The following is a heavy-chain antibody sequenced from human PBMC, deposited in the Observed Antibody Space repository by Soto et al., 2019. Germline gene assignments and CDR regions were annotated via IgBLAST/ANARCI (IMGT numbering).Heavy chain of an antibody. V-gene: IGHV3-23*01. D-gene: IGHD1-26*01. Sequence: PGGSLRLSCSASGFTFSSYAMSWVHQARGKGLEWVSAISVSGGNTYYADSVKGRFTISRDQSKNTLYLQMNSLRAEDTAVYYCAKDNSGSYFPYNWFDPWGQGTLVTVSS. CDR2: ISVSGGNT. CDR1: GFTFSSYA. J-gene: IGHJ5*02. CDR3: AKDNSGSYFPYNWFDP.